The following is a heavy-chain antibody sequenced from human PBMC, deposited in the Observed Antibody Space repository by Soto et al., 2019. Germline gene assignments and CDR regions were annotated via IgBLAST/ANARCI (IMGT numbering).Heavy chain of an antibody. V-gene: IGHV3-15*07. D-gene: IGHD1-26*01. CDR1: GLTISNAW. J-gene: IGHJ6*02. CDR3: TTGSGEGV. CDR2: IKTNTEGVTT. Sequence: EVQLVESGGGFIYPGGSLRLSCAASGLTISNAWMNWVRQAPGKGLEWVGRIKTNTEGVTTDYAAAVKGRFTVSRDDSKNTRYLQMNSLKTEDTAVYYCTTGSGEGVWGQGTTVNVSS.